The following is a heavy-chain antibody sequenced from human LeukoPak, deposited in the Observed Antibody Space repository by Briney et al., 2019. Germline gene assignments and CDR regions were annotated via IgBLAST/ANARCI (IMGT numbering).Heavy chain of an antibody. V-gene: IGHV1-8*03. CDR3: AREGVTMVRGVNYYYYYMDV. J-gene: IGHJ6*03. Sequence: ASVKVSCKASGYTFTSYDISWVRQATGQGLEWMGWMNPNSGNTGYAQKFQGRVTITRNTSISTAYMELSSLRSEDTAVYYCAREGVTMVRGVNYYYYYMDVWGKGTTVTVSS. D-gene: IGHD3-10*01. CDR2: MNPNSGNT. CDR1: GYTFTSYD.